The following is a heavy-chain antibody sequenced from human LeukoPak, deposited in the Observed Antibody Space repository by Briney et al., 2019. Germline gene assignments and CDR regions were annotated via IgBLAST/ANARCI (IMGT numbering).Heavy chain of an antibody. CDR1: GFTFSSYS. D-gene: IGHD3-10*01. CDR3: ARDRVWFGELLC. Sequence: GGSPRLPCAASGFTFSSYSMNWVRQAPGKGLEWVSSISSSSSYIYYADSVKGRFTISRDNAKNSLYLQMNSLRAEDTAVYYCARDRVWFGELLCWGQGTLVTVSS. V-gene: IGHV3-21*01. J-gene: IGHJ4*02. CDR2: ISSSSSYI.